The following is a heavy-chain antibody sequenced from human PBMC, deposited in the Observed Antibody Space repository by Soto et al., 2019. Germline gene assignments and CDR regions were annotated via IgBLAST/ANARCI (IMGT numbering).Heavy chain of an antibody. D-gene: IGHD2-15*01. CDR3: AREYCSGGSCPQYYYMDV. Sequence: SETLSLTCTASGGSISSYYWSWIRQPPGKGLEWIGYIYYSGSTNYNPSLKSRVTISVHTSKNQFSLKLSSVTAADTAVYYCAREYCSGGSCPQYYYMDVWGKGTTVTVSS. CDR1: GGSISSYY. CDR2: IYYSGST. V-gene: IGHV4-59*01. J-gene: IGHJ6*03.